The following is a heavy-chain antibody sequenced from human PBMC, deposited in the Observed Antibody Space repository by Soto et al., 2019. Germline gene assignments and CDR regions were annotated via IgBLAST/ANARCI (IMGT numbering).Heavy chain of an antibody. CDR1: GGSISSGGYY. Sequence: PSETLSLTCTVSGGSISSGGYYWSWIRQHPGKGLEWIGYIYYSGSTYYYPSLKSRVTISVDTSKNQFSLKLSSVTAADTAVYYCARLYGSGSYHGCFDPWGQGTLLTVSS. V-gene: IGHV4-31*03. CDR3: ARLYGSGSYHGCFDP. D-gene: IGHD3-10*01. J-gene: IGHJ5*02. CDR2: IYYSGST.